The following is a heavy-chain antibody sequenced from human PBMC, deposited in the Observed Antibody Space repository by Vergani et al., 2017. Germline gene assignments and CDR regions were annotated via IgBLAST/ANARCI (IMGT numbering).Heavy chain of an antibody. J-gene: IGHJ2*01. Sequence: QVQLVQSGAEVKKPGASVKVSCKASGYTFTSYAMNWVRQAPGQGLEWMGWINTNTGNPTYAQGFTGRFVFSLDTSVSTAYLQMNSLRAEDTAVYYCAKEMTTVDLTGYFDLWGRGTLVTVSS. CDR1: GYTFTSYA. D-gene: IGHD4-17*01. CDR3: AKEMTTVDLTGYFDL. CDR2: INTNTGNP. V-gene: IGHV7-4-1*02.